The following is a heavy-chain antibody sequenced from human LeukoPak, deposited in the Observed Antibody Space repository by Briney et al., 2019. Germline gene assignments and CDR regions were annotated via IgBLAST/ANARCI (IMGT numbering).Heavy chain of an antibody. J-gene: IGHJ4*02. Sequence: GGSLRLSCASSGFTFSNHWMHWVRQAPGKGLGWVSHINTDGSSTTYAYSVKGRFTISRDNAKNTLYLQMNSLRAEDTAVYYCATDLGSSRPNFWGQGILVTVSS. D-gene: IGHD6-13*01. CDR1: GFTFSNHW. CDR2: INTDGSST. CDR3: ATDLGSSRPNF. V-gene: IGHV3-74*01.